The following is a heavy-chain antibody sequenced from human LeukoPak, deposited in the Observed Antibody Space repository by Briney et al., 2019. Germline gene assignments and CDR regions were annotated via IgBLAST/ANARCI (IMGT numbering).Heavy chain of an antibody. J-gene: IGHJ4*03. CDR1: SGSFSSYY. CDR2: INHRGPT. D-gene: IGHD1-1*01. CDR3: ARGPTISETGYFDY. Sequence: SDTLSLTRALYSGSFSSYYWSWIRHSPGKGREWIAEINHRGPTNYNPSVKSRVTISVDTSKHQFSLKVTSLTAADTAVHYCARGPTISETGYFDYWGQGTLVTVSS. V-gene: IGHV4-34*01.